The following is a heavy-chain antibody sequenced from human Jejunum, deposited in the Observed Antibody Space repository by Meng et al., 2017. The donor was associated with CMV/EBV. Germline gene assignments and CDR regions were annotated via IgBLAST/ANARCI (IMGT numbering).Heavy chain of an antibody. CDR1: GFTCNKYW. V-gene: IGHV3-74*01. D-gene: IGHD2-15*01. Sequence: LSWAASGFTCNKYWMHWVRQPPGRGLVWLSRIDNDGSDTIYADSVKGRFTVSRDNARNTIYLQMNNLRDEDTAVYYCARDTPHNAFDPWGQGTLVTVSS. J-gene: IGHJ5*02. CDR3: ARDTPHNAFDP. CDR2: IDNDGSDT.